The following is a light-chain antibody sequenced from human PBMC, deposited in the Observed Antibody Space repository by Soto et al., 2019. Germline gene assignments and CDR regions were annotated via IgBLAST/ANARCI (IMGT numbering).Light chain of an antibody. CDR3: QGSYSVRT. V-gene: IGKV1-39*01. CDR1: QGINNY. CDR2: SVS. Sequence: IQMTQSPSSLSASVGDRVTISCPTSQGINNYLNWYQQKPGEAPRFLIYSVSTLQSGVPSRFSGSGSGTNFTFNLRSLQPEDYATSYCQGSYSVRTFGQGTKVDIK. J-gene: IGKJ1*01.